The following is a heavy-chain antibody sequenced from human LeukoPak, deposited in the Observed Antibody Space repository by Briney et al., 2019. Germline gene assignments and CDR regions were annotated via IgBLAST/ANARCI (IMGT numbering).Heavy chain of an antibody. Sequence: GGSLRLSCAASGFTFDEYGMSWVRQAPGKGLEWVSSINWNGDSIAYVDSVKGRFTISRDNAKNSLYLQMNSLRAEDMAVYYCAKDRTSLKMTTVTTGLVYWGQGALVTVSS. J-gene: IGHJ4*02. CDR3: AKDRTSLKMTTVTTGLVY. CDR1: GFTFDEYG. D-gene: IGHD4-17*01. V-gene: IGHV3-20*04. CDR2: INWNGDSI.